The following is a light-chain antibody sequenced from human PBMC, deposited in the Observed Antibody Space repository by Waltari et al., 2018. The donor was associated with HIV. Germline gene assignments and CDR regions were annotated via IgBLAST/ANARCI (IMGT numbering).Light chain of an antibody. V-gene: IGLV8-61*01. CDR2: STN. CDR3: VLYMGTGIWV. CDR1: SGSVSTSYY. J-gene: IGLJ3*02. Sequence: QTVVTQEPSFSVSPGGTVTLTCGLSSGSVSTSYYPSLYQQTPGQAPLTLIHSTNTRSSGVPDRFSGSILGNKAALTITGAQEDDESDYYCVLYMGTGIWVFGGGTKLTVL.